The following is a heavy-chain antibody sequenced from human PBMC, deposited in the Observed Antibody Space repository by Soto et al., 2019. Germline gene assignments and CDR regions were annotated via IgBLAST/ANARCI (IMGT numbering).Heavy chain of an antibody. CDR1: GGSFNRHT. CDR3: ARTGALDY. J-gene: IGHJ4*02. CDR2: IIPIFGTA. D-gene: IGHD1-1*01. V-gene: IGHV1-69*01. Sequence: QVQLVQSGAEVRKPGSSVRVSCKASGGSFNRHTISWVRQAPGQGLEWMGGIIPIFGTANHAQKFQGRVTIIADESTSTVYMELRSLRSDDTAVYYCARTGALDYWGQGTLVTVSS.